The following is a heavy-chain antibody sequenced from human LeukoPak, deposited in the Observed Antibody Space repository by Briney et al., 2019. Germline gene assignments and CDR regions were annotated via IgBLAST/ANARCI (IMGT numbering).Heavy chain of an antibody. CDR3: AKTSGWYFDYFDY. J-gene: IGHJ4*02. V-gene: IGHV3-23*01. Sequence: GGSLRLSCAASGFTFSSYAMSWVRQAPGKGQEWGSAISGSGGRTYYADSVKGRFTISRDNSKNTLYLQMNSLRAEDTAVYYCAKTSGWYFDYFDYWGQGTLVTVSS. CDR1: GFTFSSYA. CDR2: ISGSGGRT. D-gene: IGHD6-19*01.